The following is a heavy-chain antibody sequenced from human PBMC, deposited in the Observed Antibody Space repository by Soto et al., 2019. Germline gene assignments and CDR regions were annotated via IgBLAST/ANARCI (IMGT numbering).Heavy chain of an antibody. V-gene: IGHV4-34*01. CDR3: ATSYYYGSGSFVY. D-gene: IGHD3-10*01. CDR2: INHSGST. Sequence: QVQLQQWGAGLLKPSETLSLTCAVYGGSFSGYYWSWIRQPPGKGLEWIGEINHSGSTNYNPSLMSRVTRSVDTCKNQSSLKLSSVTAAATAVYYCATSYYYGSGSFVYWGQGSLVTVSS. J-gene: IGHJ4*02. CDR1: GGSFSGYY.